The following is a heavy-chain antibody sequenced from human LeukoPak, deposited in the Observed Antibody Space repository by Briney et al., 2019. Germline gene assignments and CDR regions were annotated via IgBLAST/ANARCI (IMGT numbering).Heavy chain of an antibody. CDR1: GFTFSNAW. CDR3: TGHTVAKVRSPNKTTPPFYYYYYYLDV. D-gene: IGHD5-12*01. V-gene: IGHV3-15*01. CDR2: IKIETEGGTT. Sequence: RGSLRLSCAPAGFTFSNAWISWVRQAPEKGLEWVGRIKIETEGGTTGYAAAVKGRFTISRDDSKNTLFLQMNSMKTEDTAVYYCTGHTVAKVRSPNKTTPPFYYYYYYLDVWGKGTTVTVSS. J-gene: IGHJ6*03.